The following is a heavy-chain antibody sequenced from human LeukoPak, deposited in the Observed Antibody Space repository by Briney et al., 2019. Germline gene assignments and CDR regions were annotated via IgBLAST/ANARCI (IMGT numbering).Heavy chain of an antibody. CDR1: GFTFSGSA. Sequence: GGSLRLSCAASGFTFSGSAMHWVRQASGKGLEWVGRIRSKANSYATAYAASVKGRFTISRDNSKNTLYLQMNSLRAEDTAVYYCAKDGRIAVAVYYFDYWGQGTLVTVSS. CDR3: AKDGRIAVAVYYFDY. J-gene: IGHJ4*02. CDR2: IRSKANSYAT. D-gene: IGHD6-19*01. V-gene: IGHV3-73*01.